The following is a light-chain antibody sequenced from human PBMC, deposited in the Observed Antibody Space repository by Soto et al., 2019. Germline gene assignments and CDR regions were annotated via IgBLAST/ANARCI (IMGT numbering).Light chain of an antibody. J-gene: IGKJ1*01. V-gene: IGKV3-15*01. CDR3: QHYNNWPPWT. CDR2: GAS. CDR1: QNVNIN. Sequence: EIVMTQSTATLSVSPGERATLSCRASQNVNINLAWYQQKPGQAPRLLIYGASTRATGIPARFSGSGSGTEFTLTIRSLQSEDFAIYYCQHYNNWPPWTFGKGTKVEIK.